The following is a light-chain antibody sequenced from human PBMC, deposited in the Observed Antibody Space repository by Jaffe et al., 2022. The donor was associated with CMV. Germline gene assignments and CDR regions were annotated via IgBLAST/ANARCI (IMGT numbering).Light chain of an antibody. J-gene: IGKJ1*01. V-gene: IGKV1-5*03. CDR2: RAS. CDR1: QSISDW. Sequence: DIQMTQSPSTLSAFVGDRVTITCRASQSISDWLAWYQQKPGKAPNLLIYRASSLESGVPSRFSGSGSGTEFTLTISSLQPDDFATYYCQQYNGYSWTFGQGTKVEIK. CDR3: QQYNGYSWT.